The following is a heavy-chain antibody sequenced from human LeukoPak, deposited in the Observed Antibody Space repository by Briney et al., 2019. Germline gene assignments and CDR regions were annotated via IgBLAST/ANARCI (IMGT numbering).Heavy chain of an antibody. CDR2: IYHSGST. D-gene: IGHD2-2*01. CDR3: ARRYCSSTSCSPYYYYYMDV. J-gene: IGHJ6*03. V-gene: IGHV4-38-2*01. Sequence: SETLSLTCAVSGYSISSGYYWGWIRQPPGKGLEWIGSIYHSGSTYYNPSLKSRATISVDTSKNQFSLKLSSVTAADTAVYYCARRYCSSTSCSPYYYYYMDVWGKGTTVTVSS. CDR1: GYSISSGYY.